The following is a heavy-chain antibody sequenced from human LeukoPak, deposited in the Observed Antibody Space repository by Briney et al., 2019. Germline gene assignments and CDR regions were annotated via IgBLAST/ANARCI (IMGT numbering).Heavy chain of an antibody. V-gene: IGHV1-69*13. CDR1: GGTFSSYA. CDR3: AKDLYHRYYRNSGHAFDY. CDR2: IIPIFGTA. J-gene: IGHJ4*02. Sequence: ASVKVSCKASGGTFSSYAISWVRQAPGQGLEWMGGIIPIFGTANYAQKFQGRVTITADESTSTAYMELSSLRSEDTAVYYCAKDLYHRYYRNSGHAFDYWGQGTLVTVSS. D-gene: IGHD3-22*01.